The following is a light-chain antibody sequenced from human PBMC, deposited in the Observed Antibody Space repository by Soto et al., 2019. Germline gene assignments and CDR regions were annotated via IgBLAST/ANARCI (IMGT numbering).Light chain of an antibody. CDR3: QQYGSSGT. Sequence: EFVLTQSPGTLSLSPGERATLSRRASQTVRNNYLAWYQQKPGQAPRLLIYDASSRATGIPDRFSGGGSGTDFTLTISRLEPEDFAVYYCQQYGSSGTFGQGTKVDIK. V-gene: IGKV3-20*01. CDR2: DAS. J-gene: IGKJ1*01. CDR1: QTVRNNY.